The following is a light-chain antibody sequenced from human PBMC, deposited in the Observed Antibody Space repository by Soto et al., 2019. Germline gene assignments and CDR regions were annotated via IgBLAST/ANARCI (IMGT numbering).Light chain of an antibody. V-gene: IGKV1-5*03. CDR1: QSISSW. CDR3: QQYNSYPWT. J-gene: IGKJ1*01. CDR2: KAS. Sequence: DIQMTQSPSTLSASVGDRVTITCRASQSISSWLAWYQQKPGKAPKLLIYKASSLESGVPSRFSGSGSGTEFTLNISSLKPDDFAIYYCQQYNSYPWTFGQGTKVEIK.